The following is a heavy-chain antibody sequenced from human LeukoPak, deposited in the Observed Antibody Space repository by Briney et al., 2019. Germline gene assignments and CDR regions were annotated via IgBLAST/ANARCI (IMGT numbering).Heavy chain of an antibody. Sequence: SETLSLTCTVSGGSISSYYWGWIRQPPGKGLEWIVSMYYSWSTYYNPSLESRVTISVDTSKNQFSLKMNSVTAADTAVYYCARSGYSGYDWNYWGQGTLVTVSS. CDR1: GGSISSYY. CDR2: MYYSWST. CDR3: ARSGYSGYDWNY. J-gene: IGHJ4*02. D-gene: IGHD5-12*01. V-gene: IGHV4-39*07.